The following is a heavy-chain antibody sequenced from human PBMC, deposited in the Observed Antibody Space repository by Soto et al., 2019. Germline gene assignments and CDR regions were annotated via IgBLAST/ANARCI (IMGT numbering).Heavy chain of an antibody. Sequence: ASVKVCCEASGGTFSSYAISWVRQAPGQGLEWMGGIIPIFGTANYAQKFQGRVTITADESTSTAYMELSSLRFEDTAVYYCARDRCSGGSCYGMDVWGQGTTVTVSS. CDR2: IIPIFGTA. V-gene: IGHV1-69*13. D-gene: IGHD2-15*01. CDR3: ARDRCSGGSCYGMDV. CDR1: GGTFSSYA. J-gene: IGHJ6*02.